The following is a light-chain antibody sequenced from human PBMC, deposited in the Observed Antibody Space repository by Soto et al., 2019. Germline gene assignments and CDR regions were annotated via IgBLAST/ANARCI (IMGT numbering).Light chain of an antibody. CDR1: SSNIVEGYD. J-gene: IGLJ2*01. Sequence: QSVLTQPPSVSGAPGQRVTISCTGSSSNIVEGYDVHWYQQLPGTAPKLLIDGNSNRPSGVPDRFSCSKSGTSASLAITGLQADDEAEYCRQPSDSSLSGTVFVGGT. V-gene: IGLV1-40*01. CDR2: GNS. CDR3: QPSDSSLSGTV.